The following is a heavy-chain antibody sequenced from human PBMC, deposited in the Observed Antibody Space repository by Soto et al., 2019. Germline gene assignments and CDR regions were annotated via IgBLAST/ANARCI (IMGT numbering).Heavy chain of an antibody. J-gene: IGHJ5*02. CDR3: ARDRYCSSTSCYIVLDP. CDR1: GYTFTSYA. CDR2: INAGNGNT. D-gene: IGHD2-2*02. Sequence: QVQLVQSGAEVKKPGASVKVSCKASGYTFTSYAMHWVRQAPGQRLEWMGWINAGNGNTKYSQKFQGRVTITRDTSASTADMELSSLRSEDTAVYYCARDRYCSSTSCYIVLDPWGQGTLVTVSS. V-gene: IGHV1-3*01.